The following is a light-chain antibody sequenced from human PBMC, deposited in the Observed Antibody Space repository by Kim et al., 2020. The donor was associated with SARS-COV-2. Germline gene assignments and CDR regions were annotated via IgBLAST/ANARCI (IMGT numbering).Light chain of an antibody. Sequence: EVVLTQSPATLSLSPGQRATLSCRASQSVSTYLAWHQHKPGQPPRLLIYDASNRATGIPVRFSGSGSGTDFTLTISSLESEDFALYYCQHQSEWPLSFGGGTKVDIK. V-gene: IGKV3-11*01. CDR2: DAS. CDR3: QHQSEWPLS. CDR1: QSVSTY. J-gene: IGKJ4*01.